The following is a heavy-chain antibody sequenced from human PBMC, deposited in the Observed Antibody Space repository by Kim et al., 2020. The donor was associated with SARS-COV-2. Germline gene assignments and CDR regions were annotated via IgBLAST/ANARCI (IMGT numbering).Heavy chain of an antibody. CDR3: ARDFCSSTSCYPYYFDY. CDR1: GDSVSSNSAA. V-gene: IGHV6-1*01. Sequence: SQTLSLTCAISGDSVSSNSAAWNWIRQSPSRGLEWLGRTYYRSKWYNDYTVSVKSRITINPDTSKNQFSLQLNSVTPEDTAVYYCARDFCSSTSCYPYYFDYWGQGTLVTVSS. CDR2: TYYRSKWYN. J-gene: IGHJ4*02. D-gene: IGHD2-2*01.